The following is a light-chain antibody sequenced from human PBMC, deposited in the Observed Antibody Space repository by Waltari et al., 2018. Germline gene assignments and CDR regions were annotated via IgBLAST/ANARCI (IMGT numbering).Light chain of an antibody. J-gene: IGLJ1*01. Sequence: QSVLTQPPSVSGAPGQRVTISCTGSLPNTGAGYDVPWSQQLPGTAPKLLTYGNDNRPSGVPDRFSGSKSGTSASLAITGLQAEDEADYYCQSYDSSLSGSNVFGTGTKVTVL. V-gene: IGLV1-40*01. CDR2: GND. CDR3: QSYDSSLSGSNV. CDR1: LPNTGAGYD.